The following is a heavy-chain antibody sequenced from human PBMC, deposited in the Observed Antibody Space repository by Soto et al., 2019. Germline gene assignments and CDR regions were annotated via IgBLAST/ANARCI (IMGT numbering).Heavy chain of an antibody. CDR3: ARDLRDYYDSSGYYRPFAVFDI. CDR2: IYYSGST. CDR1: GGSNSSGGYY. Sequence: SETLSLTCTVSGGSNSSGGYYWSWIRQHPGKGLEWIGYIYYSGSTYYNPSLKSRVTISVDTSKNQFSLKLSSVTAADTAVYYCARDLRDYYDSSGYYRPFAVFDIWGQGTMVTVSS. D-gene: IGHD3-22*01. V-gene: IGHV4-31*03. J-gene: IGHJ3*02.